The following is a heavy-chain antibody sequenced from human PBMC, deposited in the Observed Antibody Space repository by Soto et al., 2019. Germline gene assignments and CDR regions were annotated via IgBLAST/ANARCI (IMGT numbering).Heavy chain of an antibody. CDR1: GGSLSSTHW. CDR3: ARDPYYYGSGDKGGFDP. D-gene: IGHD3-10*01. Sequence: QVQLQESGPGLVKPSGTLSLTCAVSGGSLSSTHWWSWVRQPPRKGLEWIGDIYHTGSTNYNPSLKSRVTISVDNSNNQFSLNLSSVTAADTAVYYCARDPYYYGSGDKGGFDPWGQGTLVIVSS. V-gene: IGHV4-4*02. J-gene: IGHJ5*02. CDR2: IYHTGST.